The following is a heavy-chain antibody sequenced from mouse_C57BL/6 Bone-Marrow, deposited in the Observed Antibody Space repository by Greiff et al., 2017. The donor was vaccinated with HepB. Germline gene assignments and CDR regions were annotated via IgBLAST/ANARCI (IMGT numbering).Heavy chain of an antibody. CDR1: GYTFTDYE. CDR3: TREGIFSIRYFDV. CDR2: IDPETGGT. V-gene: IGHV1-15*01. Sequence: QVQLQQSGAELVRPGASVTLSCKASGYTFTDYEMHWVKQTPVHGLEWIGAIDPETGGTAYNQKFKGKAILTADKSSSTAYMELRSLTSEDSAVYYCTREGIFSIRYFDVWGTGTTVTVSS. D-gene: IGHD2-4*01. J-gene: IGHJ1*03.